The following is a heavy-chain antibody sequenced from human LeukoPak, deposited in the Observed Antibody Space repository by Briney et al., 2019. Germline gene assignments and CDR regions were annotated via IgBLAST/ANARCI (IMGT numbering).Heavy chain of an antibody. J-gene: IGHJ4*02. CDR1: GYTFTSYY. D-gene: IGHD3-22*01. CDR3: AREYYYDSSGYYY. Sequence: ASVKVSCKASGYTFTSYYMHWVRQAPGQGLEWMGRIIPILGIANYAQKFQGRVTITADKSTSTAYMELSSLRSEDTAVYYCAREYYYDSSGYYYWGQGTLVTVSS. V-gene: IGHV1-69*04. CDR2: IIPILGIA.